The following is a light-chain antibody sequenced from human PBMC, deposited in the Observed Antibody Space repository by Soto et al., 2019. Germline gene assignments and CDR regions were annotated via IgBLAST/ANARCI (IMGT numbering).Light chain of an antibody. CDR3: QHYGNSPT. J-gene: IGKJ1*01. CDR1: QSVTDNY. V-gene: IGKV3-20*01. Sequence: EIVLTQSPGTLSLSPGERATLSCRASQSVTDNYLSWYQQRPGQAPRLLIYGTSSRATSIPDRFSGSRSGTDFTLTISRLEPEDSAVYYCQHYGNSPTFGQGTKVEIK. CDR2: GTS.